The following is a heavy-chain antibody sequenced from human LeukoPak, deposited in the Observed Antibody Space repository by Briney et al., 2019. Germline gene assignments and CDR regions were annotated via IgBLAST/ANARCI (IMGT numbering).Heavy chain of an antibody. J-gene: IGHJ4*02. V-gene: IGHV3-23*01. CDR2: ISGSGGST. Sequence: QPSETLSLTCTVSGGSISSGGYYWSWVRQAPGKGLEWVSAISGSGGSTYYADSVKGRFTISRDNSKNTLYLQMNSLRAEDTAVYYCAKDPYGDYGPGDLLNYYFDYWGQGTLVTVSS. D-gene: IGHD4-17*01. CDR1: GGSISSGGYY. CDR3: AKDPYGDYGPGDLLNYYFDY.